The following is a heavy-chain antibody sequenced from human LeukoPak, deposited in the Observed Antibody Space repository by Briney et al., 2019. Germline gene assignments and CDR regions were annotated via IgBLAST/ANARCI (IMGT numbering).Heavy chain of an antibody. D-gene: IGHD3-22*01. CDR1: GDSVSSNSAA. Sequence: SQTLSLTCAISGDSVSSNSAAWNWIRQSPSRGLEWLGRTYYRSKWYNDYAVSVKSRITINPDTSKNQFSLQLNSVTPEDTAVYYCARFLPYYDSSGYQGHSDYWGQGTLVTVSS. V-gene: IGHV6-1*01. CDR2: TYYRSKWYN. CDR3: ARFLPYYDSSGYQGHSDY. J-gene: IGHJ4*02.